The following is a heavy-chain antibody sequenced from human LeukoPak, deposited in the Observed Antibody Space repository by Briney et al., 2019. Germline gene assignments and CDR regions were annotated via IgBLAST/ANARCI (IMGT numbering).Heavy chain of an antibody. CDR3: ARYYDSSGYYPYYFDY. CDR1: GGSISSYY. V-gene: IGHV4-59*01. Sequence: SETLSLTCTVSGGSISSYYWSWIRQPPGKGLEWIGYIYCSGSTNYNPSLKSRVTISVDTSKNQFSLKLSSVTAADTAVYYCARYYDSSGYYPYYFDYWGQGTLVTVSS. J-gene: IGHJ4*02. CDR2: IYCSGST. D-gene: IGHD3-22*01.